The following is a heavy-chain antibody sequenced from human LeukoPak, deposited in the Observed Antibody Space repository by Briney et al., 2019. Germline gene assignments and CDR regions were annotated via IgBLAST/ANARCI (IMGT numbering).Heavy chain of an antibody. CDR1: GDSVSSKTAT. CDR2: TYFRSKWYY. J-gene: IGHJ4*02. CDR3: ARDHWYDILSFDS. Sequence: SQTLSLTCAISGDSVSSKTATWNWIRQSPSRGLEWLGRTYFRSKWYYDYAMSVKGRVTITPDTPKNHFSLHLDSVTPEDTAVYYCARDHWYDILSFDSWGQGTLVTVSS. V-gene: IGHV6-1*01. D-gene: IGHD3-9*01.